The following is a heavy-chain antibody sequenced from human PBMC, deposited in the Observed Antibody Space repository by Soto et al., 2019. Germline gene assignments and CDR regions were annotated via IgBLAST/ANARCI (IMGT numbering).Heavy chain of an antibody. CDR1: GGSISSNTYC. CDR3: ARLTSWQQQLVDP. J-gene: IGHJ5*02. V-gene: IGHV4-39*01. Sequence: SETLSLTCTVSGGSISSNTYCRGWIRQPPGRGLESIGTIFHNGDTYYNPSLKSRVTISIDTSKNQFSLRLTSVTAADTAVYYCARLTSWQQQLVDPWGQGTMGTVSS. D-gene: IGHD6-13*01. CDR2: IFHNGDT.